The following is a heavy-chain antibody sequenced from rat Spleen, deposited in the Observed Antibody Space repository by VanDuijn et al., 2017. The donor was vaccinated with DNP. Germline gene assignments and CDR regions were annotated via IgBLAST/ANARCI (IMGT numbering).Heavy chain of an antibody. CDR2: ISASGGST. D-gene: IGHD1-11*01. Sequence: EVQLVESGGGLVQPGRSIKLSCAASGFTFSNFPMVWVRQAPTKGLEWVASISASGGSTSYRDSVKGRFTISRDNAKSTLYLQMDSLRSEDTATYYCTTDFERGYWGQGVMVTVSS. CDR1: GFTFSNFP. J-gene: IGHJ2*01. CDR3: TTDFERGY. V-gene: IGHV5-46*01.